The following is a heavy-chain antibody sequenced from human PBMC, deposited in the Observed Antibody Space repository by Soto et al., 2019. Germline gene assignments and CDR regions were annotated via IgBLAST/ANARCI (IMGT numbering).Heavy chain of an antibody. Sequence: DVQLMESGGCLVQPGGSLRLSCAASGFTFSYYWMTWVRQAPGKGLEWVSAISGSGGTTYYAASVKGRFTISRDNSKNTLFLQMNSLRAEDTAVYYCAKFFVETGGSSGWPWTFHYWGQGTLVTVSS. CDR1: GFTFSYYW. CDR2: ISGSGGTT. V-gene: IGHV3-23*01. CDR3: AKFFVETGGSSGWPWTFHY. J-gene: IGHJ4*02. D-gene: IGHD6-25*01.